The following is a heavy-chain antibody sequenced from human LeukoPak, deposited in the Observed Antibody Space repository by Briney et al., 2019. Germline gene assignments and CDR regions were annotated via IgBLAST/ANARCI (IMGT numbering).Heavy chain of an antibody. Sequence: GGSLRLSCVASGFTFTNYAMAWVRQSPGKGLEWVSSISSNGGSTYSADSVKGRFTISRDNSKNTLFLQMNSLRAEDTAVYYCAKDYRITIIVVALFDSWGQGSLVTVSS. J-gene: IGHJ4*02. CDR3: AKDYRITIIVVALFDS. CDR2: ISSNGGST. V-gene: IGHV3-23*01. D-gene: IGHD3-22*01. CDR1: GFTFTNYA.